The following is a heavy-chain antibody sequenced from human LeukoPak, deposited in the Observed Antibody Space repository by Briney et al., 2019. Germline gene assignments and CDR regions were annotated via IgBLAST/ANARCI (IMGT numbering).Heavy chain of an antibody. CDR1: GYTFTSYD. Sequence: ASVKVSCKASGYTFTSYDINWVRQATGQGLEWMGWMNPNNGNTGYAQRFQGRVTLTRDTSISTAYMELSSLRSEDTAVYYCAKDTGRYCSGGSCSTIDYWGQGTLVTVSS. CDR2: MNPNNGNT. D-gene: IGHD2-15*01. J-gene: IGHJ4*02. V-gene: IGHV1-8*01. CDR3: AKDTGRYCSGGSCSTIDY.